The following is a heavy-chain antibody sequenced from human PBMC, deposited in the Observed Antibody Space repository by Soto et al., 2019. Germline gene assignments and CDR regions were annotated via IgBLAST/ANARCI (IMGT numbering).Heavy chain of an antibody. CDR3: ATRSNTFDK. CDR1: GFPFTIYS. J-gene: IGHJ4*02. CDR2: ISSSSSLI. Sequence: GGSLRLSCAASGFPFTIYSMNLVRQAPGKGLEWVSYISSSSSLIYYADSVKGRFTVSRDNAKNSLYLQMNSLRDEDTAVYYCATRSNTFDKWGQGTLVTVSS. D-gene: IGHD5-18*01. V-gene: IGHV3-48*02.